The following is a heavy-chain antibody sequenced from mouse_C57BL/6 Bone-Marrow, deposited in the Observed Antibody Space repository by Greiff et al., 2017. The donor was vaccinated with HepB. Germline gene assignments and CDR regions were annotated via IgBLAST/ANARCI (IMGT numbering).Heavy chain of an antibody. Sequence: EVQLKESGAELVRPGASVKLSCTASGFNIKDDYMHWVKQRPEQGLEWIGWIDPENGDTEYASKFQGKATITADTSSNTAYLQLSSLTSEDTAVYYCTTFYYDDGAWFAYGGQGTLVTVSA. J-gene: IGHJ3*01. D-gene: IGHD2-4*01. CDR3: TTFYYDDGAWFAY. V-gene: IGHV14-4*01. CDR2: IDPENGDT. CDR1: GFNIKDDY.